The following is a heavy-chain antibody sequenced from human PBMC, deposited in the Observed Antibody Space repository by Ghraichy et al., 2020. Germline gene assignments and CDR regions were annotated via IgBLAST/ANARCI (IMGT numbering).Heavy chain of an antibody. CDR2: IKQDGSEK. CDR3: ARDRRGGMDV. Sequence: GGSLRLSCAASGFNFSNSNYWMSWVRQAPGKGLEWVANIKQDGSEKFYVDSVKGRFTISRDNAKNSLYLQFNSLRAEDTAVYYCARDRRGGMDVWGQGTTVTVSS. V-gene: IGHV3-7*01. J-gene: IGHJ6*02. CDR1: GFNFSNSNYW.